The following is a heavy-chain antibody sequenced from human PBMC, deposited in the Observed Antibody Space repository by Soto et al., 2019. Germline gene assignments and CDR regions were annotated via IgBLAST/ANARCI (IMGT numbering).Heavy chain of an antibody. D-gene: IGHD3-10*01. V-gene: IGHV3-23*01. Sequence: EVQLLESGGGLVQPGGSLRLSCAASGFTFYNFAMGWVRQAPGKGLEWVSAIGGTSGSTYYADSVKGRFTISRDNSMDTLYLQLKSPRADDTAVYYCVKRRGEGYFDLWGRGTLVTVSS. CDR2: IGGTSGST. J-gene: IGHJ2*01. CDR1: GFTFYNFA. CDR3: VKRRGEGYFDL.